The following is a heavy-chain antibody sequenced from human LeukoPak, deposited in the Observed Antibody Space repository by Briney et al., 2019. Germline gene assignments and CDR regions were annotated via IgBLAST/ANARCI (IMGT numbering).Heavy chain of an antibody. Sequence: PSETLSLTCTVSGGSISSSSYYWGWIRQPPGKGLEWIGSIYYSGSTYYNPSLKSRVTISVDTSKNQFSLKLSSVTAADTAVYYCARTPTHLYGDYGSYYMDVWGKGTTVTVSS. V-gene: IGHV4-39*07. CDR3: ARTPTHLYGDYGSYYMDV. J-gene: IGHJ6*03. D-gene: IGHD4-17*01. CDR2: IYYSGST. CDR1: GGSISSSSYY.